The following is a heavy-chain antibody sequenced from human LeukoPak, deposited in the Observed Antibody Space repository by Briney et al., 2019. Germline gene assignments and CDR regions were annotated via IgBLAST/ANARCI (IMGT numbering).Heavy chain of an antibody. J-gene: IGHJ4*02. CDR1: GYTLSSFG. D-gene: IGHD2-2*01. CDR3: ARDADIVVVPAWGYFDY. Sequence: ASVKVSCKASGYTLSSFGLSWVRQAPGQGLEWMGWITYYQGNTNAVERFRGRLTMTSDTSTNTAYMELRGLTSDDTATYYCARDADIVVVPAWGYFDYWGQGTLVTVSS. CDR2: ITYYQGNT. V-gene: IGHV1-18*01.